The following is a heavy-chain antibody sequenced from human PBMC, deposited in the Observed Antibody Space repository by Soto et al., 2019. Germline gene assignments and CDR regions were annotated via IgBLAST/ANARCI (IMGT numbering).Heavy chain of an antibody. D-gene: IGHD4-4*01. CDR2: ISGRGTST. CDR3: TTTLYSNSVPPEGF. J-gene: IGHJ4*02. Sequence: LRLSCAASGFSFSTYTMSWVRQAPGKGLEWVSDISGRGTSTYYADSVKGRFTISRDNSKNTLYLQMNSLRAEDTATYYCTTTLYSNSVPPEGFWGQGTLVTVSS. CDR1: GFSFSTYT. V-gene: IGHV3-23*01.